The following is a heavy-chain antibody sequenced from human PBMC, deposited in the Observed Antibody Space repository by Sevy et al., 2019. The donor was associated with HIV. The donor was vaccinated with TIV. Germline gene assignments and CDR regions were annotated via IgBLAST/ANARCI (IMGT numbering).Heavy chain of an antibody. V-gene: IGHV3-30-3*01. CDR2: ISYDGSNK. Sequence: GGSLRLFCAASGFTFSSYAIHWVRQAPGKGLEWVAVISYDGSNKYYADSVKGRFTISRDNSKNTLYLQMNSLRAEDTAVYYCAREDYYGSGSPFDYWGQGTLVTVSS. CDR3: AREDYYGSGSPFDY. J-gene: IGHJ4*02. D-gene: IGHD3-10*01. CDR1: GFTFSSYA.